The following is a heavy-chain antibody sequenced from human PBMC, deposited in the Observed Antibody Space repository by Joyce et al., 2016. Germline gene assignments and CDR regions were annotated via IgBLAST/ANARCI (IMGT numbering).Heavy chain of an antibody. D-gene: IGHD7-27*01. Sequence: QVQLVQSGAEVKKPGSSVKVSCQASGGTFNSFKISWVRQAPGQGLEWMGGIIPISDTTNYAQNVQGRVTITADQSTNTAYMEMTSLRSDDTAVYYCAILNWGTWGQGVLVTVSS. J-gene: IGHJ5*02. CDR2: IIPISDTT. V-gene: IGHV1-69*01. CDR1: GGTFNSFK. CDR3: AILNWGT.